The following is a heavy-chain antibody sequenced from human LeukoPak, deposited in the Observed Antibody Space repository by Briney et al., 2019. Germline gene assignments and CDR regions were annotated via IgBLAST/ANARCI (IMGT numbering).Heavy chain of an antibody. CDR3: ARERAARPLDAFDI. CDR2: INTDGSST. D-gene: IGHD6-6*01. Sequence: GGSLRLSCAASGFSFSRYSMNWVRQAPGKGLVWVSRINTDGSSTSYADSVKGRFTISRDNAKNTLYLQMNSLRAEDTAVYYCARERAARPLDAFDIWGQGTMVTVSS. CDR1: GFSFSRYS. J-gene: IGHJ3*02. V-gene: IGHV3-74*01.